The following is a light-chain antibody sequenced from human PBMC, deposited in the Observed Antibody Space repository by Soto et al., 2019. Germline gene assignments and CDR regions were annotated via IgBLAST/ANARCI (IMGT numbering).Light chain of an antibody. V-gene: IGLV2-23*02. CDR2: EVS. CDR1: SRDVGSSNL. J-gene: IGLJ1*01. Sequence: QSVLTQPASMSGSPGQSITFSCTGTSRDVGSSNLVSWYQQHPGKAPKLLIYEVSKRPSGVSNRFSGSKSGNTASLTISGLKAEDEADYYCCSYAGSSTHVFGTGTKVTVL. CDR3: CSYAGSSTHV.